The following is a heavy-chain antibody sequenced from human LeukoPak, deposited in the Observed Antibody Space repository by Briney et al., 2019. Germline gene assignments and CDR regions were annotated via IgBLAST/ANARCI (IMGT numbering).Heavy chain of an antibody. Sequence: GGSLRLSCAASGFTFSSYAMHWVRQAPGKGLEWVAVISYDGSNKYYADSVKGRFTISRDNSKNTLYLQMNSLRAEDTAVYYCAKDPHCSSTSCYLYYYYYGMDVWGQGTTVTVSS. J-gene: IGHJ6*02. D-gene: IGHD2-2*01. V-gene: IGHV3-30-3*01. CDR2: ISYDGSNK. CDR3: AKDPHCSSTSCYLYYYYYGMDV. CDR1: GFTFSSYA.